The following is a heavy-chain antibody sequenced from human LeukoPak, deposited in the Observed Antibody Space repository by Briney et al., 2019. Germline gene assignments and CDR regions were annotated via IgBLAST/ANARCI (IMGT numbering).Heavy chain of an antibody. CDR3: ARVGTYGSGSYLSWLDY. J-gene: IGHJ4*02. CDR1: GGSISTYY. V-gene: IGHV4-59*01. Sequence: SETLSLTCTVSGGSISTYYWSWIRQPPGKGLEWIGYIYYSGSTNYNPSLKSRVTISVDTSKNQFSLKLSSVTAADTAVYYCARVGTYGSGSYLSWLDYWGQGTLVTVSS. CDR2: IYYSGST. D-gene: IGHD3-10*01.